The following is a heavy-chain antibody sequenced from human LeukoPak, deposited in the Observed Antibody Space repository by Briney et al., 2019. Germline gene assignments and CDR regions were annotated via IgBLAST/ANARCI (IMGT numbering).Heavy chain of an antibody. CDR3: ARGRDSSGYYYLSYYYYYYMDV. J-gene: IGHJ6*03. Sequence: PGGSLRLSCAASGFTFSSYEMNWVRQAPGKGLEWVSYISSSGSTIYYADSVKGRFTISRDNAKNSLYLQMNSLRAEDTAVYYCARGRDSSGYYYLSYYYYYYMDVWGKGTTVTISS. CDR2: ISSSGSTI. D-gene: IGHD3-22*01. CDR1: GFTFSSYE. V-gene: IGHV3-48*03.